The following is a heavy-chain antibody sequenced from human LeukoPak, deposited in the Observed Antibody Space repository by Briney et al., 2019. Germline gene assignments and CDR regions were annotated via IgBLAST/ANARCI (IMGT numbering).Heavy chain of an antibody. J-gene: IGHJ4*02. V-gene: IGHV3-30*18. D-gene: IGHD3-10*01. CDR2: ISYDGSNK. CDR3: AKTRIYYGSGSYFDY. Sequence: PGGSLRLSCAASGFTFSSYGMHWVRQAPGKGLEWVAVISYDGSNKYYADSVKGRFTISRDNSKNTLYLQMNSLRAEDTAVYYCAKTRIYYGSGSYFDYWGQGTLVTVSS. CDR1: GFTFSSYG.